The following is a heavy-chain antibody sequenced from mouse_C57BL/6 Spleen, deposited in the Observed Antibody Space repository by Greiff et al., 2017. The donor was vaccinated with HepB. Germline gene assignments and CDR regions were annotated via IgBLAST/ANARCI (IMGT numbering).Heavy chain of an antibody. CDR2: INPGSGGT. J-gene: IGHJ2*01. CDR3: ARFSTAHFDY. Sequence: VQLQQSGAELVRPGTSVKVSCKASGYSFTNYLIEWVKQRPGQGLEWIGVINPGSGGTNYNEKFKGKATLTADNSSSTAYMQLSSLTSEDSAVYFCARFSTAHFDYWGQGTTLTVSS. D-gene: IGHD4-1*02. V-gene: IGHV1-54*01. CDR1: GYSFTNYL.